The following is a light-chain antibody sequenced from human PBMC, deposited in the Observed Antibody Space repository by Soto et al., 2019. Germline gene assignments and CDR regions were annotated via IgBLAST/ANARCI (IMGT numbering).Light chain of an antibody. V-gene: IGLV2-14*01. CDR3: SSYTSATPYV. CDR1: SSDVGAYNY. Sequence: QSALTQPASVSGSPGQSITISCTGTSSDVGAYNYDSWYQQYPGEAPKVIIYDVSHRPAGVSNRFSGSKSGNTASLPISGLQTQDEADYYCSSYTSATPYVFGTGTKVTVL. CDR2: DVS. J-gene: IGLJ1*01.